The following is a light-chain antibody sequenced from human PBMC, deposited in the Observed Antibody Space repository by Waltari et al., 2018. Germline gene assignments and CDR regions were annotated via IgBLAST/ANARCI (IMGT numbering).Light chain of an antibody. V-gene: IGLV2-11*01. J-gene: IGLJ2*01. Sequence: QSALTQPRSVSGSPGQSVTISCTGTSGDVGGYNYVSWYQQHPGKAPKLMIYDVSERPSGVRERFSGAKSGNTASLTISGLQADDEADYYCSSYVGSQTVVFGGGTKLTVL. CDR1: SGDVGGYNY. CDR2: DVS. CDR3: SSYVGSQTVV.